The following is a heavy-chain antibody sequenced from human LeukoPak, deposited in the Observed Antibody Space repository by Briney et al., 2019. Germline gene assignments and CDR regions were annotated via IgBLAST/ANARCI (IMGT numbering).Heavy chain of an antibody. V-gene: IGHV4-59*08. D-gene: IGHD1-14*01. CDR3: ARHFSYKEDLLDY. J-gene: IGHJ4*02. Sequence: SETLSLTCTVSGGSISSYYWSWIRQPPGKGREWCGYIYCSGSTNYNPSLKSQVTISVDTSKNQFSLKLSSVTAADTAVYYCARHFSYKEDLLDYWGQGTLVTVSS. CDR1: GGSISSYY. CDR2: IYCSGST.